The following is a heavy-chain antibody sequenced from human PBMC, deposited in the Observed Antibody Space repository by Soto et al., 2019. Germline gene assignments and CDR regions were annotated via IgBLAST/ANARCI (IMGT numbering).Heavy chain of an antibody. V-gene: IGHV3-9*01. CDR2: ISWNSGSI. J-gene: IGHJ6*02. CDR1: GFTFDDYA. CDR3: AKELGGGGPLTPAVLYYCGMDV. D-gene: IGHD3-16*01. Sequence: EVQLVESGGGLVQPGRSLRLSCAASGFTFDDYAMHWVRQAPGKGLAWVSGISWNSGSIGYADSVKGRFTISRDNAKNSLDLQMSSLGAEDTALYYRAKELGGGGPLTPAVLYYCGMDVRGQGTTVRVS.